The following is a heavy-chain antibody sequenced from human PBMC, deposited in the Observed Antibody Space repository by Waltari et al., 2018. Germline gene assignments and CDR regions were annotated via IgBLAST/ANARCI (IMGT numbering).Heavy chain of an antibody. Sequence: QVQLVQSGAVAKKPGDSVKVSCKASGYTFTSYAIHSVRQAPGQRREWMGWIKSGNGNTKDSQKFQGRVTMTRDTSASTAYMEQSSLRAEDTAVDDSAGERSIAAPNWCDPWGQGTLGTVAT. CDR3: AGERSIAAPNWCDP. V-gene: IGHV1-3*01. CDR1: GYTFTSYA. J-gene: IGHJ5*02. CDR2: IKSGNGNT. D-gene: IGHD6-25*01.